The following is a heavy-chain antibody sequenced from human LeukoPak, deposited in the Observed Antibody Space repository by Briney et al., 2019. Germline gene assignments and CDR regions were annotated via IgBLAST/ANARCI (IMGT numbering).Heavy chain of an antibody. V-gene: IGHV1-46*01. J-gene: IGHJ6*02. Sequence: ASVKVSCMASGYTLTSYYLHWVRQAPGQGLEWMAIINPSGDTTSHAQKFQGRVTMTRDTSASTVYMELSSLRSEDTAVYYCASVYKNGMDVWGQGTTVTVSS. D-gene: IGHD5-24*01. CDR2: INPSGDTT. CDR1: GYTLTSYY. CDR3: ASVYKNGMDV.